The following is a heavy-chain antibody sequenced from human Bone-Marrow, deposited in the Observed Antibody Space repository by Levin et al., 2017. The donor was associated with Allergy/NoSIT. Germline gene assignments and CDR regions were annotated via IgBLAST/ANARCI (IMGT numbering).Heavy chain of an antibody. CDR1: GDAFSGYA. Sequence: SVKVSCQASGDAFSGYAVSWVRQAPGQGLEWMGGIIPPFETSNYAEKFQGRVTITADKSKGTAYMELSSLRSEDTAVYYCAAERVAIFGVIRVRGVLDFWGQGTMVTVSS. D-gene: IGHD3-3*01. V-gene: IGHV1-69*06. CDR2: IIPPFETS. J-gene: IGHJ3*01. CDR3: AAERVAIFGVIRVRGVLDF.